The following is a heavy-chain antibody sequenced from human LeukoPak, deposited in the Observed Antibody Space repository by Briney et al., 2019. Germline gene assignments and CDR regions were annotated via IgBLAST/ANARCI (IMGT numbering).Heavy chain of an antibody. CDR2: ITGRGGT. J-gene: IGHJ3*01. Sequence: GGSLRLSCAASGLTLSNHAMTWVRQAPGKGLEWISSITGRGGTSYTDSVKGRFTVYRDNSKNTLYLQMNSLRVGDTALYYCAKDPNGDYVGAFDSWGQGTMVTVSS. CDR1: GLTLSNHA. V-gene: IGHV3-23*01. CDR3: AKDPNGDYVGAFDS. D-gene: IGHD4-17*01.